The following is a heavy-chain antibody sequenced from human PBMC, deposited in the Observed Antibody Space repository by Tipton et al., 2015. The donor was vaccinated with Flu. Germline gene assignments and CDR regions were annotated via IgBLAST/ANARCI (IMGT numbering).Heavy chain of an antibody. CDR1: GYSISSGYY. V-gene: IGHV4-38-2*02. CDR2: IYHSGST. D-gene: IGHD2/OR15-2a*01. J-gene: IGHJ4*02. CDR3: ARNIPSSLFDY. Sequence: TLSLTCTVSGYSISSGYYWGWIRQPPGKGLEWIGRIYHSGSTYYNPSLKSRVTISVDTSKNQFSLKLSSVTAADTAVYYCARNIPSSLFDYWGQGTLVTVSS.